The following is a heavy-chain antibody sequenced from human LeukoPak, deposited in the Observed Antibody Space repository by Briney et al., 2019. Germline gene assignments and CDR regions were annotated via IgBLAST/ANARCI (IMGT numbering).Heavy chain of an antibody. CDR3: ARGRRGSYYTFQV. V-gene: IGHV3-11*01. D-gene: IGHD3-16*01. CDR2: VTSTGRST. Sequence: GGSLRLSCAVSGFSLSDYDMNWVRQAPGKGLEWISYVTSTGRSTNYADSVKGRFTISRDSAKNSVSLQLSSLTAEDTAVYYCARGRRGSYYTFQVWGQGTLVSVSS. CDR1: GFSLSDYD. J-gene: IGHJ4*02.